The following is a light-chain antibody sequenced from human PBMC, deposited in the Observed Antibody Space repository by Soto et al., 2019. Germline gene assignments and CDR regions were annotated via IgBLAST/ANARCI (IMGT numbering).Light chain of an antibody. CDR2: GAS. J-gene: IGKJ5*01. Sequence: DIVLTQSPGTLSLSPGERATLSCRASQCVSSRYLAWYQQKPGQTPRLIIYGASGRADGIPHRYSGSRFGTDFTLTISKVEPEDFAVYYGQQYGTPRSVTFGLGTRLEIK. CDR1: QCVSSRY. V-gene: IGKV3-20*01. CDR3: QQYGTPRSVT.